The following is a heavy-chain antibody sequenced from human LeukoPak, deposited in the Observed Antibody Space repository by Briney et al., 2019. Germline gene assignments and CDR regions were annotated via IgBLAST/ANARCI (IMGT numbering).Heavy chain of an antibody. CDR2: IYYSGST. V-gene: IGHV4-59*01. CDR1: GGSISSYY. CDR3: ARGSPLYSYGSFDY. J-gene: IGHJ4*02. D-gene: IGHD5-18*01. Sequence: PSETLSLTCTVSGGSISSYYWSWIRQPPGKGLEWIGYIYYSGSTNYNPSLKSRVTISVDTSKNQFSLKLSSATAADTAVYYCARGSPLYSYGSFDYWGQGTLVTVSS.